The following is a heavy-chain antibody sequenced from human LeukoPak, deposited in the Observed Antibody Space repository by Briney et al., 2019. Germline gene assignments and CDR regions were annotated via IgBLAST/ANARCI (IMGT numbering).Heavy chain of an antibody. V-gene: IGHV1-2*02. CDR1: GYTFTGYY. CDR3: ARQGPTYYDSSGYYYAEDYYMDV. CDR2: INPNSGGT. Sequence: ASVNVSCKASGYTFTGYYMHWVRQAPGQGLEWMGWINPNSGGTNYAQKFQGRVTMTRYTSISTAYMELSRLRSDDTAVYYCARQGPTYYDSSGYYYAEDYYMDVWGKGTTVTVSS. D-gene: IGHD3-22*01. J-gene: IGHJ6*03.